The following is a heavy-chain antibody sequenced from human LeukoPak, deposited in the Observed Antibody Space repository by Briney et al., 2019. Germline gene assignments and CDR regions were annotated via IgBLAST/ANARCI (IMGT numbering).Heavy chain of an antibody. V-gene: IGHV4-39*01. Sequence: SETLSLTCTVSGGSISSSSYYWGWIRQPPGKGLEWIGSIYYSGSTYYNPSLKSRVTISVDTSKNQFSLKLSSVTAADTAVYYCARRESGSLFDYWGQGTLVTVSS. CDR1: GGSISSSSYY. CDR3: ARRESGSLFDY. D-gene: IGHD1-26*01. J-gene: IGHJ4*02. CDR2: IYYSGST.